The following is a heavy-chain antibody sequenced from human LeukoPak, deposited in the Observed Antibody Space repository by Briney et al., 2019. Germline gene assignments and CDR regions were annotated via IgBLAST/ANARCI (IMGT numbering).Heavy chain of an antibody. CDR3: ARQNRGEAAAENWFDP. V-gene: IGHV4-39*01. CDR2: IYYSGST. J-gene: IGHJ5*02. D-gene: IGHD6-13*01. Sequence: SETLSLTCTVSGGSISSSSYYWGWIRQPPGKGLEWIGSIYYSGSTYYNPSLKSRVTISVDTSKNQFSLKLSSVTAADTAVYYCARQNRGEAAAENWFDPWGQGTLVTVSS. CDR1: GGSISSSSYY.